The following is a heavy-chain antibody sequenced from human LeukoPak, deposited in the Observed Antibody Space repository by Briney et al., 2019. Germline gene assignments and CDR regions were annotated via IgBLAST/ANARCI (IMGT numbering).Heavy chain of an antibody. V-gene: IGHV1-69*13. Sequence: ASVKVSCKASGGTFSSYAISWVRQAPGQGLEWMGGIIPIFGTANYAQKFQGRVTITADESTSTAYMELSSLRSEDTAVYYCARGYGGNSVPPNDAFDIWGQGTMVTVSS. CDR3: ARGYGGNSVPPNDAFDI. D-gene: IGHD4-23*01. CDR1: GGTFSSYA. J-gene: IGHJ3*02. CDR2: IIPIFGTA.